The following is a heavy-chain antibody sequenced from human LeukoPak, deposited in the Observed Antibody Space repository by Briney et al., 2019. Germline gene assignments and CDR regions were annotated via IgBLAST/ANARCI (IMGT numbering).Heavy chain of an antibody. V-gene: IGHV4-59*11. D-gene: IGHD4-17*01. J-gene: IGHJ3*02. Sequence: PSETLSLTCAVSDDSFSSHYWTWIRQPPGKGLEWIGYISYIGSTNYNPSLKSRVTISIDTSKNQFSLKLSSVTAADTAVYYCARDLITVTKGFDIWGQGTMVSVSS. CDR1: DDSFSSHY. CDR2: ISYIGST. CDR3: ARDLITVTKGFDI.